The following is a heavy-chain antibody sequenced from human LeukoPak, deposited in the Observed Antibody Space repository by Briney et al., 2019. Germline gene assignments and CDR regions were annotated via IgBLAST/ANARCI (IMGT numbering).Heavy chain of an antibody. CDR1: GYTLTSYG. CDR3: ARCRGPPKTAAGTRNYYSYYMDV. D-gene: IGHD6-13*01. V-gene: IGHV1-18*01. CDR2: ISAYNGNT. Sequence: GASVKVSCKASGYTLTSYGISWVRQAPGQGLEWMGWISAYNGNTNYAQKLQGRVTMTTDTSTSTAYMELRSLRSDDTAVYYCARCRGPPKTAAGTRNYYSYYMDVWGKGTTVTVSS. J-gene: IGHJ6*03.